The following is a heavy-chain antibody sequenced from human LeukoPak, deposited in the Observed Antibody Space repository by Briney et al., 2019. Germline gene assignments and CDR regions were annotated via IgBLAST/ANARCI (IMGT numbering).Heavy chain of an antibody. CDR3: ARWVYVRGLWFGGFDP. Sequence: SCKASGYTFTSYYMHWVRQAPGKGLEWVSFIRYDGSNEYYADSVRGRFTISRDNAKNSLYLQMNSLRAEDTAVYYCARWVYVRGLWFGGFDPWGQGTLVTVSS. J-gene: IGHJ5*02. D-gene: IGHD3-10*01. CDR2: IRYDGSNE. CDR1: GYTFTSYY. V-gene: IGHV3-33*01.